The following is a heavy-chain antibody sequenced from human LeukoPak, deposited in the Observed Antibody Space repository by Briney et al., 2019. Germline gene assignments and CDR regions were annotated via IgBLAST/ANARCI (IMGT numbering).Heavy chain of an antibody. Sequence: SVKVSCKASGFTFTSSAVQWVRQARGQRLEWIGWIVVGSGNTNYAQKFQERVTITRDMSTSTAYMELSSLRSEDTAAYYCAADTVEPYYFDYRGQGTLVTVSS. CDR2: IVVGSGNT. CDR1: GFTFTSSA. V-gene: IGHV1-58*01. CDR3: AADTVEPYYFDY. D-gene: IGHD2-2*01. J-gene: IGHJ4*02.